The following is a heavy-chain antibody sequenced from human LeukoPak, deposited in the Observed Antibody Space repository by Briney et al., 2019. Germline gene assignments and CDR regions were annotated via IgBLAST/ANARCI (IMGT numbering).Heavy chain of an antibody. V-gene: IGHV4-59*08. CDR2: IYYSGST. Sequence: SETLSLTCTVSGGSISSYYWSWIRQPPGKGLEWIGYIYYSGSTNYNPSLKSRVTISVDTSKNQFSLKLSSVTAADTAVYYSARHSSPYSAFDYWGQGTLVTVSS. D-gene: IGHD2-21*01. CDR1: GGSISSYY. J-gene: IGHJ4*02. CDR3: ARHSSPYSAFDY.